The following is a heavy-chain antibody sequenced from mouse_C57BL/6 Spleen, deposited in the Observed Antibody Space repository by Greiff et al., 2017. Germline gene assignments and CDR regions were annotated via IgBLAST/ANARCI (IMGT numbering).Heavy chain of an antibody. D-gene: IGHD1-1*01. CDR2: INPYNGDT. V-gene: IGHV1-20*01. Sequence: VQLQQSGPELVKPGDSVKISCKASGYSFTGYFMNWVMQSHGKSLEWIGRINPYNGDTFYNQKFKGKATLTVDKSSSTAHMELRSLTSEDSAVYYCARGGVVQRYFDCWGKSTTLPVSS. J-gene: IGHJ2*01. CDR1: GYSFTGYF. CDR3: ARGGVVQRYFDC.